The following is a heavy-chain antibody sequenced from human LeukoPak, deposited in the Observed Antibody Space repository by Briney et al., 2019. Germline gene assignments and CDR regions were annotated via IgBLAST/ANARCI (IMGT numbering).Heavy chain of an antibody. CDR2: IYYSGST. Sequence: SETLSLTCTVSGGSNSSSSYYWGWIRQPPGKGLEWIGSIYYSGSTYYNPSLKSRVTISVDTSKNQFSLKLSSVTAADTAVYYCARDFYDFWSGYYAYFDYWGQGTLVTVSS. J-gene: IGHJ4*02. V-gene: IGHV4-39*07. CDR3: ARDFYDFWSGYYAYFDY. D-gene: IGHD3-3*01. CDR1: GGSNSSSSYY.